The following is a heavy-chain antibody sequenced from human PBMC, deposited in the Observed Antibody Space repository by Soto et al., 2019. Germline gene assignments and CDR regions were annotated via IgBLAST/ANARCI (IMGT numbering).Heavy chain of an antibody. Sequence: SETLSLTCAVYGGSFSSSNWWSWVRQPPGKGLEWIGEIYHSGSTNYNPSLKTRVTISVDKSKNQFSLKLNSVTAADTAVYYCARSALAGTRFDYWGQGTLVTVSS. CDR1: GGSFSSSNW. D-gene: IGHD6-19*01. CDR2: IYHSGST. V-gene: IGHV4-4*02. CDR3: ARSALAGTRFDY. J-gene: IGHJ4*02.